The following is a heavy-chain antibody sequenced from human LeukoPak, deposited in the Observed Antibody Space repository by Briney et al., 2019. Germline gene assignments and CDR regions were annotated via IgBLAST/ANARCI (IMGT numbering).Heavy chain of an antibody. CDR3: ASSVPLRQQLVRPYYYYGMDV. D-gene: IGHD6-13*01. CDR2: INHSGST. Sequence: PSETLSLTCAVYGGSFSGYYWSWIRQPPGKGLEWIGEINHSGSTNNNPSLKSRVTISVDTSKNQFSLNLSSVTAADTAVYCASSVPLRQQLVRPYYYYGMDVWGKGTTVTVSS. J-gene: IGHJ6*04. V-gene: IGHV4-34*01. CDR1: GGSFSGYY.